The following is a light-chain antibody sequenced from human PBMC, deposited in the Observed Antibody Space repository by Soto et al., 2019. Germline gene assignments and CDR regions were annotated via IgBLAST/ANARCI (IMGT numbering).Light chain of an antibody. CDR1: QSVLYTSNSKDY. CDR2: WAS. CDR3: QQYYGNPT. Sequence: DIVMTQSPDSLAVSLGERATVNCKSSQSVLYTSNSKDYLAWYQHKPGQPPKLLIYWASTRASGVPERFSGSGSGTDFTLTISSLQAEGVAVYVCQQYYGNPTFGGGTKVEIK. J-gene: IGKJ4*01. V-gene: IGKV4-1*01.